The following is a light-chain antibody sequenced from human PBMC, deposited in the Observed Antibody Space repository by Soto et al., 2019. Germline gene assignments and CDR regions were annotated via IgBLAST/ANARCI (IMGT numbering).Light chain of an antibody. V-gene: IGKV1-5*03. Sequence: DIQMTQSPSTLSESVGDRVPITCRASRSISGWLAWYQQKPGKAPKLLIYKASSLESGVPSRFSGSGSGTEFTLTISSLQPDDFATYYCQQYNSYPYTFGQGTKLEIK. CDR3: QQYNSYPYT. CDR2: KAS. J-gene: IGKJ2*01. CDR1: RSISGW.